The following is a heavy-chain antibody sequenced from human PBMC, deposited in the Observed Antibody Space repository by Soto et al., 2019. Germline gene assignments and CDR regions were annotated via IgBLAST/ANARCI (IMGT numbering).Heavy chain of an antibody. CDR2: ISHDGSNK. J-gene: IGHJ4*02. V-gene: IGHV3-30*18. CDR3: VKGPYYDSRGHFFDY. Sequence: GGSLILSCAASGFTFSSYGMHWVRQAPGKGLEWVAVISHDGSNKYYADSVKGRFTISRDNSKNTLFLQMNSLRAEDTAVYYCVKGPYYDSRGHFFDYWGQGTLVTVSS. CDR1: GFTFSSYG. D-gene: IGHD3-22*01.